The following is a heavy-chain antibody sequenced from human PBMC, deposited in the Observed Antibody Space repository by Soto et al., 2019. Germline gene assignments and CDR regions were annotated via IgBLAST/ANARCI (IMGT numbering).Heavy chain of an antibody. D-gene: IGHD3-22*01. CDR1: GGSISSYY. J-gene: IGHJ4*02. V-gene: IGHV4-59*01. CDR2: IYYSGST. CDR3: AREGGYDSSGYSIDY. Sequence: PSETLSLTCTVSGGSISSYYWSWIRQPPGKGLEWIGYIYYSGSTNYNPSLKSRVTISVDTSKNQFSLKLSSVTAADTAVYYCAREGGYDSSGYSIDYWGQGTLVTVSS.